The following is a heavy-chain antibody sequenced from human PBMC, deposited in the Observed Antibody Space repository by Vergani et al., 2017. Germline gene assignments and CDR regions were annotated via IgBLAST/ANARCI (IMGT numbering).Heavy chain of an antibody. D-gene: IGHD3-9*01. CDR1: GYPFSNDY. Sequence: QVQVVQSGAEVKKSGASVKVSCKTSGYPFSNDYMHWVRQAPGQGLEWMGIINPSGGHTNYAQKFQGRVTMTRNTSTSTVYMELSSLRSEDTAIYYCARGDYGILTGYRYWGQGTLFTVSA. J-gene: IGHJ4*02. CDR2: INPSGGHT. V-gene: IGHV1-46*03. CDR3: ARGDYGILTGYRY.